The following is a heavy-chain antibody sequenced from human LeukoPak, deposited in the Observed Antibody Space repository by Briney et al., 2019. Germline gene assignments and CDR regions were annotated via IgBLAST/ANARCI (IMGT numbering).Heavy chain of an antibody. CDR2: IYTSGST. J-gene: IGHJ4*02. CDR3: AKDLNYYDSSGYYFDY. V-gene: IGHV4-4*07. CDR1: GGSIRNFY. D-gene: IGHD3-22*01. Sequence: PSETLSLTCTVSGGSIRNFYWTWIRQSAGKGLEWIGRIYTSGSTNYNPSLKSRVTMSVDTSKNQFSLKLSSVTAADTAVYYCAKDLNYYDSSGYYFDYWGQGTLVTVSS.